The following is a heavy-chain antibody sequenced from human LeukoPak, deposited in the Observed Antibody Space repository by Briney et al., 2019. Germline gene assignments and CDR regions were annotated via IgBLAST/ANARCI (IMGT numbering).Heavy chain of an antibody. V-gene: IGHV1-2*02. CDR3: ASGYSGYDPYYFDY. J-gene: IGHJ4*02. D-gene: IGHD5-12*01. Sequence: GASVKVSCKASGYTFTGYYMHWVRQAPGQGHEWMGWINPNSGGTNYAQKFQGRVTMTRDTSISTAYMELSRLRSDDTAVYYCASGYSGYDPYYFDYWGQGTLVTVSS. CDR1: GYTFTGYY. CDR2: INPNSGGT.